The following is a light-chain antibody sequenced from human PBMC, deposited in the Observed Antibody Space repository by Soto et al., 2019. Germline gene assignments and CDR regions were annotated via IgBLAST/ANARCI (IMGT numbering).Light chain of an antibody. CDR2: DVS. CDR3: CSYSTSSTYV. V-gene: IGLV2-14*03. Sequence: QSALTQPASVSRSPGQSIAISCTGTSSDVGGYNYVSWYQQHPGKAPKLTIYDVSNRPSGISTRFSGSKSGNTASLTIAGLQAEDEADYYCCSYSTSSTYVFGNGTKVTLL. CDR1: SSDVGGYNY. J-gene: IGLJ1*01.